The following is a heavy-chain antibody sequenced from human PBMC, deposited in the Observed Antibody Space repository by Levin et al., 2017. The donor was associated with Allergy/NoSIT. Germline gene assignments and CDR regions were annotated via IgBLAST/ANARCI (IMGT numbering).Heavy chain of an antibody. Sequence: GESLKISCAASGFAFSRYWMTWVRQAPGKGLEWVANIKQDGSEQYYVDSVKGRFTISRDNAKNSLFMQMNSLRGEDTAVYYCARHPGTNFDYWGQGTLVTVSS. J-gene: IGHJ4*02. CDR2: IKQDGSEQ. CDR1: GFAFSRYW. CDR3: ARHPGTNFDY. D-gene: IGHD2-2*01. V-gene: IGHV3-7*01.